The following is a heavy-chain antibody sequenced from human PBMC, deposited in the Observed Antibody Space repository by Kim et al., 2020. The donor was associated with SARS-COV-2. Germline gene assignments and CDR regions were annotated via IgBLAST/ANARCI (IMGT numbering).Heavy chain of an antibody. Sequence: GGSLRLSCAASGFTFSSYSMNWVRQAPGKGLEWVSSISSSSSYIYYADSVKGRFTISRDNAKNSLYLQMNSLRAEDTAVYYCARDSGYGDYVWYFDLWGRGTLVTVSS. CDR1: GFTFSSYS. D-gene: IGHD4-17*01. CDR3: ARDSGYGDYVWYFDL. CDR2: ISSSSSYI. V-gene: IGHV3-21*01. J-gene: IGHJ2*01.